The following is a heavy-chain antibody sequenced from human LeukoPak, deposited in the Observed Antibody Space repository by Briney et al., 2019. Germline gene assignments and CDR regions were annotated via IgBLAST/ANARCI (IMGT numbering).Heavy chain of an antibody. V-gene: IGHV1-8*01. CDR2: MNPNSGNT. CDR1: GYTFTSYD. CDR3: ARVTERGGWGELSSDAFDI. J-gene: IGHJ3*02. D-gene: IGHD3-16*02. Sequence: ASVKVSCKASGYTFTSYDINWVRQATGQGLEWMGWMNPNSGNTGYAQKFQGRVTMTKNTSISTAYMELSSLRSEDTAVYYCARVTERGGWGELSSDAFDIWGQGTMVTVSS.